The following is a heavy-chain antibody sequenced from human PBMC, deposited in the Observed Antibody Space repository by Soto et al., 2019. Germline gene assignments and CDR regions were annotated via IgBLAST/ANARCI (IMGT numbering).Heavy chain of an antibody. J-gene: IGHJ6*02. D-gene: IGHD3-3*02. CDR1: GGTFSTSA. CDR2: IMPVFATP. CDR3: ARDKDRQQLGGNYYCILDV. V-gene: IGHV1-69*12. Sequence: QVQLVQSGAEVKKPGSSVKVSCKASGGTFSTSAISWVRQAPGQGLEWVGGIMPVFATPDYAQKFQGRVTITADESTTTAYLELTSLRTDDTAVYYCARDKDRQQLGGNYYCILDVWGQGTAITVSS.